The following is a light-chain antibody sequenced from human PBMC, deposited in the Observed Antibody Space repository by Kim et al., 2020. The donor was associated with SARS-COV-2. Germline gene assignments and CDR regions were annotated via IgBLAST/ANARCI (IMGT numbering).Light chain of an antibody. CDR1: QDIRND. CDR3: RQHNSYPMT. Sequence: ASVGDRATITCRASQDIRNDLGWYQQNPGRAPKRLIYGASSLQSGVPSRFSGSGSGTEFTLTISSLQPEDFATYFCRQHNSYPMTFGQGTRLEIK. V-gene: IGKV1-17*01. CDR2: GAS. J-gene: IGKJ5*01.